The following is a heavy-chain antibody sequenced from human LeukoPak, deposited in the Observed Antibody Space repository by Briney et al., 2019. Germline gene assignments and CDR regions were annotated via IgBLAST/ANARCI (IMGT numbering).Heavy chain of an antibody. CDR1: GFTFSSYS. D-gene: IGHD6-19*01. CDR2: ISSSSSYI. Sequence: KPGGSLRLSCAASGFTFSSYSMNWVRQAPGKGLEWVSSISSSSSYIYYADSVKGRFTISRDNAKNSLYLQMNSLRAKDTAVYYCARGLETIAVAGDRGLDFDYWGQGTLVTVSS. J-gene: IGHJ4*02. CDR3: ARGLETIAVAGDRGLDFDY. V-gene: IGHV3-21*01.